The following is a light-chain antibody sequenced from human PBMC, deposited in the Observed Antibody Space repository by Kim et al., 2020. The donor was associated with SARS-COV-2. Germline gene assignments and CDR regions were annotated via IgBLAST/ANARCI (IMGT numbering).Light chain of an antibody. J-gene: IGLJ3*02. Sequence: SYELTQPTSVSVAPGKTARITCRGNNIGSKSVHWFQQKPGQAPVLVIYYDSERPSGIPERFSGSNSGNTATLTISRVEAGDEADYYCQVWDSSSDHRVFGGGTKLTVL. CDR3: QVWDSSSDHRV. V-gene: IGLV3-21*04. CDR1: NIGSKS. CDR2: YDS.